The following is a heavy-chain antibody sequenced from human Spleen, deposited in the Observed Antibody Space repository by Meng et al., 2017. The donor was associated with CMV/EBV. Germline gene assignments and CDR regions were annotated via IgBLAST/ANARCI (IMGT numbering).Heavy chain of an antibody. CDR2: IYTDGSI. J-gene: IGHJ4*02. CDR1: CDSMSDYY. CDR3: ARGYSSGKTDY. Sequence: QLQYAGPRLVKPSRTLPPTVMVSCDSMSDYYWSWIRQPAGKGLEWIGRIYTDGSINYNPSLKSRVTMSLDTSKNQFFLNLSSVTAADTAVYYCARGYSSGKTDYWGQGTLVTVSS. V-gene: IGHV4-4*07. D-gene: IGHD6-19*01.